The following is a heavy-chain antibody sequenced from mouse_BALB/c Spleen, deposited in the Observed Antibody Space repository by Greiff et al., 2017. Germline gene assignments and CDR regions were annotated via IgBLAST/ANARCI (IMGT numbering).Heavy chain of an antibody. D-gene: IGHD1-1*01. V-gene: IGHV3-6*02. J-gene: IGHJ2*01. CDR1: GYSITSGYY. CDR2: ISYDGSN. Sequence: QLQQSGPGLVKPSQSLSLTCSVTGYSITSGYYWNWIRQFPGNKLEWMGYISYDGSNNYNPSLKNRISITRDTSKNQFFLKLNSVTTEDTATYYCARSSITTVPFDYWGQGTTLTVSS. CDR3: ARSSITTVPFDY.